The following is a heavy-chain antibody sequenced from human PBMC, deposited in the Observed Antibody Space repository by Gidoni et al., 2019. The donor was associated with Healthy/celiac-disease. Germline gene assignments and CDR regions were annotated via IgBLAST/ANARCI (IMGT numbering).Heavy chain of an antibody. D-gene: IGHD3-22*01. CDR2: ISYDGSNK. CDR3: AKDSSGYYDSSGLDY. CDR1: GFTFSSYG. V-gene: IGHV3-30*18. J-gene: IGHJ4*02. Sequence: QVQLVESGGGVVQPGRSLRLSCAASGFTFSSYGMHWVRQAPGKGLEWVAVISYDGSNKYYADSVKGRFTISRDNSKNTLYLQMNSLRAEDTAVYYCAKDSSGYYDSSGLDYWGQGTLVTVSS.